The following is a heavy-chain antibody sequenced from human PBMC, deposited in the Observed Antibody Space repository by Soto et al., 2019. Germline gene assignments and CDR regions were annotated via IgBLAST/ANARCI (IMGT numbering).Heavy chain of an antibody. CDR3: ARGGYDFWSGYYTADAFDI. CDR1: GFTFSSYS. V-gene: IGHV3-21*01. D-gene: IGHD3-3*01. Sequence: GGSLRLSCAASGFTFSSYSMNWVRQAPGKGLEWVSSISSSSSYIYYAESVKGRFTISRDNAKNSLYLQMNSLRAGDTAVYCCARGGYDFWSGYYTADAFDIWGQGTMVTVSS. CDR2: ISSSSSYI. J-gene: IGHJ3*02.